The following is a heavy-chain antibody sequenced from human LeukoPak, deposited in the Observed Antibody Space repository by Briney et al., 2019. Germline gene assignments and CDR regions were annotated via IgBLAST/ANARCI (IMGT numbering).Heavy chain of an antibody. J-gene: IGHJ6*02. CDR3: ARDKRDPYYDSSGYSSYYYYGMDV. V-gene: IGHV3-23*01. Sequence: GGPLRLSCAASGFTFSSYAMSWVRQAPGKGLEWVSTISGGATSANYADSVKGRFTISRDNSKDTVYLQMNSLRAEDTAVYYCARDKRDPYYDSSGYSSYYYYGMDVWGQGTTVTVPS. D-gene: IGHD3-22*01. CDR2: ISGGATSA. CDR1: GFTFSSYA.